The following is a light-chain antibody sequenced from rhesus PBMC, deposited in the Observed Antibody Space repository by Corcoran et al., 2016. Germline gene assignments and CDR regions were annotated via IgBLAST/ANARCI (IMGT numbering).Light chain of an antibody. Sequence: DIQMTQSPSSLSASVGDKVTITCRASQGISSWLAWYQQKPGKAPKLMIYKASSLQSGVPSRFSGSGSCTDFTLTISSLQPEDFATYSCLQYSSSPWTFGQGTKVEIK. CDR2: KAS. CDR1: QGISSW. V-gene: IGKV1-22*01. CDR3: LQYSSSPWT. J-gene: IGKJ1*01.